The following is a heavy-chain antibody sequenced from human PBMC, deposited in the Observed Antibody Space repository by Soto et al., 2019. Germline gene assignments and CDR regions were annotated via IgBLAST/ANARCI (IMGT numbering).Heavy chain of an antibody. CDR1: GDSVSSNSAA. J-gene: IGHJ6*02. V-gene: IGHV6-1*01. Sequence: SQTLSLTCAISGDSVSSNSAAWNWIRQSPSRGLEWLGRTYYRSKWYNDYAVSVKSRITINPDTSKNQFSLQLNSVTPEDTAVYYCARAVLDSHYYYYGMDVWGQGTTVTVSS. CDR2: TYYRSKWYN. D-gene: IGHD2-15*01. CDR3: ARAVLDSHYYYYGMDV.